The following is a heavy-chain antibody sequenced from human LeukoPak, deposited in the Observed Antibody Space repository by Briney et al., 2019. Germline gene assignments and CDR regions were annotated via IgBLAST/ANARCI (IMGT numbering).Heavy chain of an antibody. Sequence: TSETLSLACAVYGGSFSGYYWSWIRQPPGKGLEWIGEINHSGSTNYNPSLKSRVTISVDTSKNQFSLKLSSVTAADTAVYYCARAQGFGVVRYFDLWGRGTLVTVSS. CDR1: GGSFSGYY. J-gene: IGHJ2*01. CDR2: INHSGST. CDR3: ARAQGFGVVRYFDL. D-gene: IGHD3-3*01. V-gene: IGHV4-34*01.